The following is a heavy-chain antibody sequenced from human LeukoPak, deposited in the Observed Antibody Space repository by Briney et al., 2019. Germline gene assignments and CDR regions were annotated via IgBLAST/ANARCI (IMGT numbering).Heavy chain of an antibody. J-gene: IGHJ5*02. V-gene: IGHV1-2*02. Sequence: GASVKVSCKASGYTFTGYYMHWVRQAPGQGLEWMGWINPNSGGTNYAQKFQGRVTMTRDTSISTAYMELSRLRSDDTAVYYCARGPDIVGVVAATPPPFDPWGQGTLVTVSS. CDR2: INPNSGGT. CDR1: GYTFTGYY. CDR3: ARGPDIVGVVAATPPPFDP. D-gene: IGHD2-15*01.